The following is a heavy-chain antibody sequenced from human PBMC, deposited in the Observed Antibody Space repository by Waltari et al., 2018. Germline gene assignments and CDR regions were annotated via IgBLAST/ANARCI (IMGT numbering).Heavy chain of an antibody. Sequence: QVQLQESGPGLVKPSGTLSLTCAVSGGSISSSNWWSWVRQPPGKGLEWIGEIYHSGSTNYNPSRKSRVTISVDKSKNQFSLKLSSVTAADTAVYYCARDPLNDYYRGTRAFDYWGQGTLVTVSS. J-gene: IGHJ4*02. V-gene: IGHV4-4*02. CDR1: GGSISSSNW. CDR2: IYHSGST. D-gene: IGHD3-10*01. CDR3: ARDPLNDYYRGTRAFDY.